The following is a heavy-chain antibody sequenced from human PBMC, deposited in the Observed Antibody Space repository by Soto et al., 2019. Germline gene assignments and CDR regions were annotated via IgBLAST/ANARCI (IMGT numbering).Heavy chain of an antibody. J-gene: IGHJ4*02. CDR1: GGSISDYY. Sequence: QVQLQESGPGLVKPSETLSLTCTVSGGSISDYYWSWIRQPAGKGLEWIGRIYTSGSTDYNPSLKSRVTISIDTSKNQFSLKVTSMPAADTAVYYCARERREEIHDGYDIDYWGQGTLVTVSS. CDR2: IYTSGST. CDR3: ARERREEIHDGYDIDY. V-gene: IGHV4-4*07. D-gene: IGHD5-12*01.